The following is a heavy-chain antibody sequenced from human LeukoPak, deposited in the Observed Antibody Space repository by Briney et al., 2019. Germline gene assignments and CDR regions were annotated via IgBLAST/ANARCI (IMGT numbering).Heavy chain of an antibody. J-gene: IGHJ5*02. CDR1: GFTFSSYS. V-gene: IGHV3-48*02. D-gene: IGHD4-17*01. Sequence: QTGGSLRLSCAASGFTFSSYSMIWVRQAPGKGLEWVSYISSSSSTIYYADSVKGRFTISRDNAKNSLYLQMNSLRDEDTAVYYCARDMGSYGDNAYWFDPWGQGTLVTVSS. CDR3: ARDMGSYGDNAYWFDP. CDR2: ISSSSSTI.